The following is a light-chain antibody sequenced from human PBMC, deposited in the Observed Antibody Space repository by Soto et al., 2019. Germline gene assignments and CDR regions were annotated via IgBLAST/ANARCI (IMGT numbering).Light chain of an antibody. J-gene: IGLJ2*01. CDR1: SSDVGGYNY. CDR2: DVS. Sequence: QSALTQPRSVSESPGQSVTISCTGTSSDVGGYNYVSWYQQHPGKAPKLMIYDVSERPSGVPDRFSGSKSGNTASLTISGLQAEDEADYYCCSYAGIVVFGGGTQLTVL. CDR3: CSYAGIVV. V-gene: IGLV2-11*01.